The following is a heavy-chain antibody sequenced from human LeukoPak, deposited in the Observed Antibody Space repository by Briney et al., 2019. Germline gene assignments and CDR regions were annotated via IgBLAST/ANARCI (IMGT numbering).Heavy chain of an antibody. CDR3: ASYRVYGDPFDY. Sequence: QPGGSLRLSCAASGFTFSSYEMNWVRQAPGEGLEWVSYISSSGSTIYYADSVKGRFTISRDNAKNSLYLQMNSLRAEDTAVYYCASYRVYGDPFDYWGQGTLVTVSS. J-gene: IGHJ4*02. V-gene: IGHV3-48*03. CDR2: ISSSGSTI. CDR1: GFTFSSYE. D-gene: IGHD5/OR15-5a*01.